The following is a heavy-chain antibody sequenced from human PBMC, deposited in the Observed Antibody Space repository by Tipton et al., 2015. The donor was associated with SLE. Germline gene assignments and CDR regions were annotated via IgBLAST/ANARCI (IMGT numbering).Heavy chain of an antibody. CDR3: ARGNSSSWGRWFDP. V-gene: IGHV4-39*07. Sequence: GSLRLSCTVSGGSISSSSYYWGWIRQPPGKGLEWIGSIYYSGSTYYNPSLKSRVTISVDTSKNQFSLKLSSVTAADTAVYYCARGNSSSWGRWFDPWGQGTLVTVSS. D-gene: IGHD6-13*01. CDR1: GGSISSSSYY. J-gene: IGHJ5*02. CDR2: IYYSGST.